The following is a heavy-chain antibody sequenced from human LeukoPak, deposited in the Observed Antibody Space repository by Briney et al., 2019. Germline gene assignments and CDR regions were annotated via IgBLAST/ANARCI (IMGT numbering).Heavy chain of an antibody. CDR2: IRSKAYGGTT. J-gene: IGHJ4*02. CDR1: GFTFGDYA. CDR3: TRVGDDYVWGSYRYDY. D-gene: IGHD3-16*02. Sequence: GGSLRLSCTAPGFTFGDYAMSWVRQAPGKGLEWVGFIRSKAYGGTTEYAASVKGRFTISRDDSKSIAYLQMNSLKTEDTAVYYCTRVGDDYVWGSYRYDYWGQGTLVAVSS. V-gene: IGHV3-49*04.